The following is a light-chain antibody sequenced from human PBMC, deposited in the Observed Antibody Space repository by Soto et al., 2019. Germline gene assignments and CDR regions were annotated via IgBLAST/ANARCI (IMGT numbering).Light chain of an antibody. V-gene: IGKV3-20*01. CDR3: QQYGSSPLYT. CDR2: GAS. J-gene: IGKJ2*01. CDR1: QSVSSSY. Sequence: EIVLTQSPGTLPLSPGERATLSCRASQSVSSSYLAWYQQKPGQAPRLLIYGASSRATGIPDRFSGSGSGTDFTLTISRLEPEDFAVYYCQQYGSSPLYTVGQGTKVDIK.